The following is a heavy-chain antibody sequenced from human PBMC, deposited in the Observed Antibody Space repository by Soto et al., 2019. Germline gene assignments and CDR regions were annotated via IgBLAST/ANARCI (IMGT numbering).Heavy chain of an antibody. CDR3: ARDKTMVRGVIIWEGYYYYYGMDV. Sequence: EVQLLESGGGLVQPGGSLRLSCAASGFTFINYAMSWVRQAPGKGLEWVSTIGGGDGSTYYADSVKGRFTISRDNSNSALYLEMNSLRVGDTAIYYCARDKTMVRGVIIWEGYYYYYGMDVWGQGTTVTVSS. D-gene: IGHD3-10*01. V-gene: IGHV3-23*01. CDR1: GFTFINYA. J-gene: IGHJ6*02. CDR2: IGGGDGST.